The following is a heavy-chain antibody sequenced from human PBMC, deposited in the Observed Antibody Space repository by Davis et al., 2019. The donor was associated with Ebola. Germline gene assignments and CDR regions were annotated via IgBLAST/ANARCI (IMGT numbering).Heavy chain of an antibody. D-gene: IGHD6-13*01. V-gene: IGHV1-18*01. CDR3: ARAPSVAAALNYYGMDV. J-gene: IGHJ6*02. Sequence: ASVKVSCKASGGTFRSYGISWVRQAPGQGLECMGWISAYNGNTNYAQKLQGRVTMTTDTSTSTAYMELRSLRSDDTAVYYCARAPSVAAALNYYGMDVWGQGTTVTVSS. CDR2: ISAYNGNT. CDR1: GGTFRSYG.